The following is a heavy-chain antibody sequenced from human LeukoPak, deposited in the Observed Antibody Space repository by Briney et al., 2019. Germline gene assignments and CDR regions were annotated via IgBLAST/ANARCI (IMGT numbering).Heavy chain of an antibody. V-gene: IGHV3-66*01. D-gene: IGHD6-13*01. CDR3: AREHIAGYCSSWDVDY. J-gene: IGHJ4*02. CDR1: GFTVSSNY. CDR2: IYSGGST. Sequence: GSLRLSCAASGFTVSSNYMSWVRQAPGKGLEWVSVIYSGGSTYYADSVKGRFTISRDNSKNTLYLQMNSLRAEDTAVYYCAREHIAGYCSSWDVDYWGQGTLVTVSS.